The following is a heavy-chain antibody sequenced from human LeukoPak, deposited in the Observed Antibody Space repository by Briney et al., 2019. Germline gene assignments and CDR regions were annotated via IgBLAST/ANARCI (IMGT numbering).Heavy chain of an antibody. J-gene: IGHJ6*03. V-gene: IGHV4-39*01. CDR3: ARQISDYYYYYIDV. Sequence: SDTLSLTCTVSGGSISSSHYYWGWIRQTPGKGLEWIGTIYYSGTTYYNPSLESRATISEDTSKNQFSLTLRSVTAADTAVYYCARQISDYYYYYIDVWGKGTTVTVSS. CDR2: IYYSGTT. D-gene: IGHD3-10*01. CDR1: GGSISSSHYY.